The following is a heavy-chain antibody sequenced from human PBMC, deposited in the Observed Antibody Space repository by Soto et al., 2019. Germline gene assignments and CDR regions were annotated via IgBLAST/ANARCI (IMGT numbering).Heavy chain of an antibody. CDR2: IFYSGTT. J-gene: IGHJ6*02. V-gene: IGHV4-39*01. D-gene: IGHD5-18*01. Sequence: SHTCSVVWGSISSSGDYCGFIVQPPSKVLEWIGSIFYSGTTYYNPSLKSRVTISVDTSKNQFSLKLSSVTAADTAVYYCACIFSGGYSHACYDYGIDVWGPGTTVTVPS. CDR3: ACIFSGGYSHACYDYGIDV. CDR1: WGSISSSGDY.